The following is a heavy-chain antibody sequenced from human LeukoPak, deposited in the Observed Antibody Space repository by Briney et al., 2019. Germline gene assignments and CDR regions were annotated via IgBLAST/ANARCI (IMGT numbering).Heavy chain of an antibody. V-gene: IGHV3-11*01. CDR1: GFTFSNYY. J-gene: IGHJ4*02. CDR3: ARTFSRWGWLGDYYFDW. CDR2: ISNSDNTI. D-gene: IGHD5-24*01. Sequence: GGSLRLSCAASGFTFSNYYMSWIRQAPGKGLEWVSYISNSDNTIYYEDSVKGRFTISRDNANNLLYLQMDSLRVEDTAVYYCARTFSRWGWLGDYYFDWWGRGTLVTVSS.